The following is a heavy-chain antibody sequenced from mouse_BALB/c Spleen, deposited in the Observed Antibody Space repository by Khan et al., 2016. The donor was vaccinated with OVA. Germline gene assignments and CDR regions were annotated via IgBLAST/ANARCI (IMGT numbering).Heavy chain of an antibody. J-gene: IGHJ2*01. CDR1: GYTFTNYG. CDR3: ARFRDYYTSSSYYFDS. CDR2: INTYTGEP. Sequence: QSQWVQSGPELKKPGETVKISCKASGYTFTNYGMNWVKQAPGKGLKWMGWINTYTGEPTYVDDFKGRFAFSLETSASTAYLQINNLRNEDMATYFCARFRDYYTSSSYYFDSWGQGTTLTVSS. V-gene: IGHV9-1*02. D-gene: IGHD1-1*01.